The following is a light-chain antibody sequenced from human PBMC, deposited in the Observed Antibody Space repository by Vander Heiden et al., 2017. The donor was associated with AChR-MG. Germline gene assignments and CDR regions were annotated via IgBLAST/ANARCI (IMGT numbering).Light chain of an antibody. CDR1: QNIDTY. V-gene: IGKV1-39*01. J-gene: IGKJ1*01. CDR2: AAS. CDR3: QHSYTYRWA. Sequence: DIQVTQSPSSLSASVGDRVTITCRASQNIDTYLNWYQQKPGKAPKLLIYAASNLQSGVPSRFSGSGSGTDFTLTISSLQPEDFASYYCQHSYTYRWAFGLGTRVDVK.